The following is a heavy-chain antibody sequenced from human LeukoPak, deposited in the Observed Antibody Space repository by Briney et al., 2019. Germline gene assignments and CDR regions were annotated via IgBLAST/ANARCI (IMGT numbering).Heavy chain of an antibody. J-gene: IGHJ4*02. Sequence: PSETLSLTCAVYGGSFSGYCWSWIRQPPGKGLEWIGEINHSGSTNYNPSLKSRVNISVDTSKNQFSLKLSSVTAADTAVYYCARAWYYYDSSGYYPFDYWGQGTLVTASS. CDR3: ARAWYYYDSSGYYPFDY. V-gene: IGHV4-34*01. D-gene: IGHD3-22*01. CDR1: GGSFSGYC. CDR2: INHSGST.